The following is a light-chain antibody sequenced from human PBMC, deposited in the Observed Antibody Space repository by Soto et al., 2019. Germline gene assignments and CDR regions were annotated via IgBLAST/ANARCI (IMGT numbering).Light chain of an antibody. V-gene: IGKV3-11*01. J-gene: IGKJ5*01. Sequence: EIVLTQSPATLSLSSGERATLSCRASQSVASFLVWYQQKPGQAPRLLIYDTSNRATGIPARFSGSGSGTDFTLTISSLEPEDFAVYYCQQRDNWPPLTFGQGTRLEIK. CDR3: QQRDNWPPLT. CDR2: DTS. CDR1: QSVASF.